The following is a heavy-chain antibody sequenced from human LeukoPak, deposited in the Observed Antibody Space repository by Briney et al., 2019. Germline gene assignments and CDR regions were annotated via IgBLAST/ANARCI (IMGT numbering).Heavy chain of an antibody. CDR3: ARIGDSSGWRFDY. V-gene: IGHV2-70*04. Sequence: SGPTLVNPTQTLTLTCTFSGFSLRTREMRVSWIRQPPGKALEWLSRIDWDDDKFYSTSLKTRITISKDTSKNQVALTMTNMDPVDTATYYCARIGDSSGWRFDYWGQGTLVTVSS. CDR2: IDWDDDK. J-gene: IGHJ4*02. D-gene: IGHD6-19*01. CDR1: GFSLRTREMR.